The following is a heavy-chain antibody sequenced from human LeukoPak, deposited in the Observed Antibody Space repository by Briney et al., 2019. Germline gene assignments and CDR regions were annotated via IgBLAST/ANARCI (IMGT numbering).Heavy chain of an antibody. CDR3: ARRSSSGSYYRPFDY. CDR1: GFTFSSYE. Sequence: GGSLRLSCAASGFTFSSYEMNWVRQAPGKGLEWVSYISSSGSTIYYADSVKGRFTISRDNAKNSLYLQMNSLRAEDTAVYYCARRSSSGSYYRPFDYWGQGTLVTVSS. J-gene: IGHJ4*02. D-gene: IGHD1-26*01. V-gene: IGHV3-48*03. CDR2: ISSSGSTI.